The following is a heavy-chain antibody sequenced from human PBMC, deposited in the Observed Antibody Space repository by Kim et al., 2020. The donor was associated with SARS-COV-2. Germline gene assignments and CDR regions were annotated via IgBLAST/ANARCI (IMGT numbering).Heavy chain of an antibody. D-gene: IGHD5-18*01. Sequence: SETLSITCTVSGGYISSYYWSWIRQPPGKGLEWIGYIYYSGSTNYNPSLKSRVTISVDTSKNQFSLKLSSVTAADTAVYYCARSIGGYSYGYSFDYWGQG. CDR3: ARSIGGYSYGYSFDY. CDR1: GGYISSYY. J-gene: IGHJ4*02. V-gene: IGHV4-59*13. CDR2: IYYSGST.